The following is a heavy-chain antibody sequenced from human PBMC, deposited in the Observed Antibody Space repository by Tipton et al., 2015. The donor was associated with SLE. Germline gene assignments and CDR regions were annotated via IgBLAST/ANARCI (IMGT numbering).Heavy chain of an antibody. D-gene: IGHD2-2*01. CDR2: LHYSGTT. Sequence: TLSLTCTVSGDSVTDDYWSWIRQPPGKALEWIGLLHYSGTTKYKSSLTSRITMSLDTSKNQFSLKLSSVTAADTAVYYCARHGQRSWFDPWGQGTLVTVSS. CDR3: ARHGQRSWFDP. V-gene: IGHV4-59*08. CDR1: GDSVTDDY. J-gene: IGHJ5*02.